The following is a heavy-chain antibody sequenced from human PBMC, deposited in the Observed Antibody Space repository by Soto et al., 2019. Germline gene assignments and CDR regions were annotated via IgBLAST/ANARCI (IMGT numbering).Heavy chain of an antibody. CDR2: ISGSGGST. CDR1: GFTFSSYA. D-gene: IGHD1-26*01. J-gene: IGHJ5*02. V-gene: IGHV3-23*01. CDR3: AKDVGFSHSDP. Sequence: EVQLLESGGGLVQPGASLRLSCAASGFTFSSYAMSWVRKAPGKGLEWVSAISGSGGSTYYADSVKGRFTISRDNSKNTLYLQMNGLRAEDTYVYYCAKDVGFSHSDPWGQGTLVTVSS.